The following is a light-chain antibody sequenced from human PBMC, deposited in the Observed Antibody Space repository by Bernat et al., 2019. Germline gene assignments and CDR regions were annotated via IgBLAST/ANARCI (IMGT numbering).Light chain of an antibody. J-gene: IGLJ1*01. V-gene: IGLV2-14*03. CDR2: AVA. CDR3: SSYTRSATYV. Sequence: QSALTQPASVSGSPGQSITISCIGTSSDIGSYNYVAWYQQHPGKAPNLLIYAVANRPSGVSTRFSASKSGNTASLTISGLQAEDESDYYCSSYTRSATYVFGAGTKVTVL. CDR1: SSDIGSYNY.